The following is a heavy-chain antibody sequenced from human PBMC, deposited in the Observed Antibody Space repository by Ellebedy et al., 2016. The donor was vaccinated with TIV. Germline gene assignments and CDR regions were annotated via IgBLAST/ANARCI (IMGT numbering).Heavy chain of an antibody. CDR2: IWKDGSNE. J-gene: IGHJ4*02. CDR3: VRDLSLGAPDYYFGY. Sequence: GESLKISCAASGLTVSRNYMSWVRQAPGKGLEWVAVIWKDGSNEYYADSVKGRFTISRDNSKNTLYLQMNSLRVEDTAVYYCVRDLSLGAPDYYFGYWGQGALVTVSS. CDR1: GLTVSRNY. D-gene: IGHD1-26*01. V-gene: IGHV3-33*08.